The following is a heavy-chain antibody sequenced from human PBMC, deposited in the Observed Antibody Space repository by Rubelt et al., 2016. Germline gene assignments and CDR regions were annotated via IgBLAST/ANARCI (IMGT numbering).Heavy chain of an antibody. CDR2: IYYSGST. J-gene: IGHJ4*02. D-gene: IGHD1-7*01. Sequence: QLQLQESGPGLVKPSETLSLTCTVSGGSISSSSYYWGWIRQPPGKGLEWIGSIYYSGSTYYNPSLNSRVTISVDTSKNQFSLKLSSVTAADTAVYYCARDPRAGTTSFDYWGQGTLVTVSS. CDR1: GGSISSSSYY. V-gene: IGHV4-39*07. CDR3: ARDPRAGTTSFDY.